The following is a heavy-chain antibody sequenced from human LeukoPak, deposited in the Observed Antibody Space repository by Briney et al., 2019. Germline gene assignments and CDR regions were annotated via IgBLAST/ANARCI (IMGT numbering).Heavy chain of an antibody. V-gene: IGHV3-15*01. Sequence: PGGSLRLSCAASGFSFMNAWMTWVRQAPGKGLEWVGRIKSNADGGTPDYAAPARGRFTISGDDSKNTLYLQMNSLKTEVTAVYYCTTFYHEYSPYWGRGTLVTVSS. CDR1: GFSFMNAW. D-gene: IGHD2/OR15-2a*01. CDR3: TTFYHEYSPY. CDR2: IKSNADGGTP. J-gene: IGHJ4*02.